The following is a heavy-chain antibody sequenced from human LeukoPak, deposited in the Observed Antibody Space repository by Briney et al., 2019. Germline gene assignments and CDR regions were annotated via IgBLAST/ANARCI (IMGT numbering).Heavy chain of an antibody. CDR2: IRYDGSNK. V-gene: IGHV3-30*02. J-gene: IGHJ6*02. Sequence: GGSLRLSCAASGFTFSSYGMHWVRQAPGKGLEWVAFIRYDGSNKYYADSVKGRFTISRDNSKNTLYLQMNSLRAEDTAVYYCAKEVVVVADLYGMGVWGQGTTVTVSS. D-gene: IGHD2-15*01. CDR3: AKEVVVVADLYGMGV. CDR1: GFTFSSYG.